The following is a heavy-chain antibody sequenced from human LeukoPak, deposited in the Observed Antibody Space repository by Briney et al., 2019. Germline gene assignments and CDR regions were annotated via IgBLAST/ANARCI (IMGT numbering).Heavy chain of an antibody. J-gene: IGHJ4*02. Sequence: SQSLSLTCAISGDFVSSSNAAWNWVRQSPSRGLEWLGRTYLRSRWYHDFAESVKSRISINADTSKNQFSLQLNSVTPEDTAVYYCARDGGPTGVLNFDYWGQGTLVTVSS. D-gene: IGHD3-3*01. CDR1: GDFVSSSNAA. CDR2: TYLRSRWYH. V-gene: IGHV6-1*01. CDR3: ARDGGPTGVLNFDY.